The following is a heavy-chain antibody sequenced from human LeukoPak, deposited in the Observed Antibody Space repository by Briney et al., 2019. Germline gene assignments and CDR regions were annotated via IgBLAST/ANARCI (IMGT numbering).Heavy chain of an antibody. CDR2: INPNSGGT. CDR1: GGTFSSYA. CDR3: ARGDRGYSYGSFDY. D-gene: IGHD5-18*01. Sequence: ASVKVSCKASGGTFSSYAISWVRQAPGQGLEWMGRINPNSGGTNYAQKFQGRVTMTRDTSISTAYMELSRLRSDDTAVYYCARGDRGYSYGSFDYWGQGTLVTVSS. V-gene: IGHV1-2*06. J-gene: IGHJ4*02.